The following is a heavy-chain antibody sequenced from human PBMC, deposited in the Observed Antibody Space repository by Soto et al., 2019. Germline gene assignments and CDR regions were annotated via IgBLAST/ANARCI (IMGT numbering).Heavy chain of an antibody. Sequence: PSETLSLTCTVSGCSISSYYWSWIRQPPGKGLEWIGYIYYSGSTNYNPSLKSRVTISVDTSKNQFSLKLSSVTAADTAVYYCARDLANDGMDVWGQGTTVTVSS. CDR3: ARDLANDGMDV. CDR2: IYYSGST. CDR1: GCSISSYY. J-gene: IGHJ6*02. V-gene: IGHV4-59*01. D-gene: IGHD2-8*01.